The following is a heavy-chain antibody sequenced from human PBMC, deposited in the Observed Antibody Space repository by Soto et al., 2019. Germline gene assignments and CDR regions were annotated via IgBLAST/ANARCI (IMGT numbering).Heavy chain of an antibody. Sequence: SETLSLTCTVSGGSISSYYWSWIRQPPGKGLEWIGYIYYSGSTNYNPSLKSRVTISVDTSKNQFSLKLSSVTAADTAVYYCARRNSGYDMGTFDPWGQGTLVTVSS. CDR2: IYYSGST. CDR3: ARRNSGYDMGTFDP. CDR1: GGSISSYY. D-gene: IGHD5-12*01. V-gene: IGHV4-59*08. J-gene: IGHJ5*02.